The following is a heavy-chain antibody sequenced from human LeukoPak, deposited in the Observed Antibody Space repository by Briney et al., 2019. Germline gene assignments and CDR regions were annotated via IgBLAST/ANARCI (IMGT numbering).Heavy chain of an antibody. J-gene: IGHJ3*02. D-gene: IGHD2-8*01. CDR3: ARGALIEDFDDAFDI. CDR1: GYTFAGYY. V-gene: IGHV1-2*02. Sequence: GASVNVSCKASGYTFAGYYMHWVRQAPGQGLEWMGWINPNSGGTNYAQKFQGRVTMTRDTSISTAYMELSRLRSDDTAVYYCARGALIEDFDDAFDIWGQGTMVTVSS. CDR2: INPNSGGT.